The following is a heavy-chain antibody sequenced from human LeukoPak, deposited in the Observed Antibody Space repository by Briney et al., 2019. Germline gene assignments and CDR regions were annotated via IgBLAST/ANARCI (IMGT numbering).Heavy chain of an antibody. CDR3: ARDLFTMVLDV. J-gene: IGHJ6*02. V-gene: IGHV3-48*04. D-gene: IGHD3-10*01. CDR2: ISFSVNTK. CDR1: GFTFSDYS. Sequence: GGSLRLSCAASGFTFSDYSMNWVRQAPGKGLERVSYISFSVNTKYYGDSVKGRFTISRDNAKNSLYLHMDSLRAEDTAVYYCARDLFTMVLDVWGQGTTVTVSS.